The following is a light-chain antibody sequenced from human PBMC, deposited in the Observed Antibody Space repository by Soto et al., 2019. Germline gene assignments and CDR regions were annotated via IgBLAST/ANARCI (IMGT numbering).Light chain of an antibody. Sequence: ITLTHSPATLCLFPGETATLSCRASQSVSSSYLAWYQQKPGLAPRLLIYDASSRATGIPDRFSGSGSGTDFTLTISRLEPEDFAVYYCQQYGSLLTFGGGTKVDIK. CDR2: DAS. V-gene: IGKV3D-20*01. CDR1: QSVSSSY. CDR3: QQYGSLLT. J-gene: IGKJ4*01.